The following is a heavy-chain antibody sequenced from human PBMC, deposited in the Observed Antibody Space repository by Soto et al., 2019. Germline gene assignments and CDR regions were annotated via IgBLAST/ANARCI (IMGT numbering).Heavy chain of an antibody. CDR3: ARVRPNYYDSSGYPVGLDY. CDR2: INHSGST. V-gene: IGHV4-34*01. J-gene: IGHJ4*02. CDR1: GGSFSGYY. Sequence: SETLSLTXAVYGGSFSGYYWSWIRQPPGKGLEWIGEINHSGSTNYNPSLKSRVTISVDTSKNQFSLKLSSVTAADTAVYYCARVRPNYYDSSGYPVGLDYWGQGTLVTVSS. D-gene: IGHD3-22*01.